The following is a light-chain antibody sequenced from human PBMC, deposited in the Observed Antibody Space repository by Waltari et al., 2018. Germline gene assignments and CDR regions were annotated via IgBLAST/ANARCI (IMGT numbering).Light chain of an antibody. CDR1: RWDVGAYRY. CDR3: TSYGGTNNFL. J-gene: IGLJ1*01. CDR2: EVD. V-gene: IGLV2-8*01. Sequence: QSALTQPPSATGSPGQSVTISCTGGRWDVGAYRYVSWYQQHPVRAPKVIMYEVDKRPSGVPDRCSSSKSGTTASLTISGLKVEDEADYYCTSYGGTNNFLIGSGTKVTV.